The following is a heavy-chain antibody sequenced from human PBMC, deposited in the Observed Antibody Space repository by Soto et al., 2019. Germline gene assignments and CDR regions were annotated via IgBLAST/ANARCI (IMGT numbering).Heavy chain of an antibody. Sequence: EVQLVESGGGLVQPGGSLRLSCAASGFTFSGYSMFWVRQAPGKGLEYVSAINTNGVNTFYAKSVKGPFTISRDNTKNTMYLQIGSQKAEDMAVYSCARGRAYDSSRSATYFDYWGQGTLVTVSS. CDR3: ARGRAYDSSRSATYFDY. CDR2: INTNGVNT. D-gene: IGHD3-22*01. J-gene: IGHJ4*02. V-gene: IGHV3-64*01. CDR1: GFTFSGYS.